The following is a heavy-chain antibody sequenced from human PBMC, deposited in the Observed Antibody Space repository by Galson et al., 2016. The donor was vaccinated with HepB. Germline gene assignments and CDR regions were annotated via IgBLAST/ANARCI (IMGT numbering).Heavy chain of an antibody. J-gene: IGHJ4*02. CDR2: INTGNGDT. CDR1: GYTFTNFP. D-gene: IGHD6-19*01. Sequence: SVKVSCKASGYTFTNFPINWVRQAPGQRLEWMGWINTGNGDTTQSFQGRATITRDTSASTAYMELNTLTSEDTAVYYCVRDPVRGWAPFDYWGQGTLVTVSP. V-gene: IGHV1-3*04. CDR3: VRDPVRGWAPFDY.